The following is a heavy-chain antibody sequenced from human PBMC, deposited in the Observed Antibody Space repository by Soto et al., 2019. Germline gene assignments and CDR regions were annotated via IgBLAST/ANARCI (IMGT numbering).Heavy chain of an antibody. Sequence: EVQLLESGGGLVQPGGSLRLSCVASGFTLSSYAMSWVRQAPGKGLEWVSVFSVSGGNTYYADSVKGRFTISRDNSKNTLYLQMGSLGAADTAVYYCGKRGGGIRLTSFDSWGRGALVTVSS. D-gene: IGHD3-10*01. J-gene: IGHJ4*02. CDR2: FSVSGGNT. CDR3: GKRGGGIRLTSFDS. CDR1: GFTLSSYA. V-gene: IGHV3-23*01.